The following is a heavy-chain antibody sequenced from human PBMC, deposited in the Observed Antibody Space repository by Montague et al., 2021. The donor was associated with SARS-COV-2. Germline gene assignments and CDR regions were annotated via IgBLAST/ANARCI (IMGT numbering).Heavy chain of an antibody. V-gene: IGHV4-59*01. J-gene: IGHJ6*02. CDR2: IYYSGST. Sequence: SETLSLTCTVSGGSISGYYWSWIRQPPGKGLEWIGYIYYSGSTKXNPFLESRVTVSVDRSKNQVSLKLSSVTAADTAVYYCARLLRSCTNGVCRTYYYAMDVWGQGTPVTVSS. CDR1: GGSISGYY. D-gene: IGHD2-8*01. CDR3: ARLLRSCTNGVCRTYYYAMDV.